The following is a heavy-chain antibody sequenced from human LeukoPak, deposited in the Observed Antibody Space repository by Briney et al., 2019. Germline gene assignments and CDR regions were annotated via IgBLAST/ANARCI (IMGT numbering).Heavy chain of an antibody. V-gene: IGHV1-18*01. CDR3: ARNIVGATSGLLDY. Sequence: ASVKVSRKASGYTFTSYGISWVRQAPGQGLEWMGWISAYNGNTNYAHKLQGRVTMTTDTSTSTAYMELRSLRSDDTAVYFCARNIVGATSGLLDYWGQGTLVTVSS. CDR2: ISAYNGNT. D-gene: IGHD1-26*01. J-gene: IGHJ4*02. CDR1: GYTFTSYG.